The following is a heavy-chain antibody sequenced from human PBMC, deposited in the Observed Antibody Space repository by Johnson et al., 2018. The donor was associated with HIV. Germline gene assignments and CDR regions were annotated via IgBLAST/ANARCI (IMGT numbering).Heavy chain of an antibody. D-gene: IGHD6-6*01. J-gene: IGHJ3*02. V-gene: IGHV3-66*01. Sequence: VQLVESGGGLVKPGGSLRLSCAVSGFTFSDYYMSWIRQAPGKGLEWVSGFYSGGSTYYADSVKGRFIISRDNSKNTLYLQMNSLRVEDTAVYYCASGAYSSSLTFDIWGQGTMVTVSS. CDR1: GFTFSDYY. CDR2: FYSGGST. CDR3: ASGAYSSSLTFDI.